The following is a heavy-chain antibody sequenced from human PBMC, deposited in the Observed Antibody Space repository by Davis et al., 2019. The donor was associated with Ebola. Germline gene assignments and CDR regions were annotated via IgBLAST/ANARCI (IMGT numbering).Heavy chain of an antibody. Sequence: ASVKVSCKASGYTFTSYDINWVRQATGQGLEWMGWMNPNSGNTGYAQKFQGRVTMTRNTSISTAYMELSSLRSEDTAVYYCARGGRDGYNYYYYYGMDVWGQGTTVTVSS. D-gene: IGHD5-24*01. CDR2: MNPNSGNT. V-gene: IGHV1-8*01. CDR3: ARGGRDGYNYYYYYGMDV. J-gene: IGHJ6*02. CDR1: GYTFTSYD.